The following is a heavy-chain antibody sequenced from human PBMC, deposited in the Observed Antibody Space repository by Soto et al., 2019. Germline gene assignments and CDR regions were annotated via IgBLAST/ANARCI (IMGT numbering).Heavy chain of an antibody. V-gene: IGHV3-30*03. CDR1: GFTFSSYG. Sequence: QVQLVESGGGVVQPGRSLRLSCAASGFTFSSYGMHWVRQAPGKGLEWVAVISYDGSNKYYADSVKGRFTISRDNSKNTLYLQMNSLIAEDTAVPYCARDEYISSSDGYWGQGTLVTVSS. D-gene: IGHD6-6*01. CDR3: ARDEYISSSDGY. J-gene: IGHJ4*02. CDR2: ISYDGSNK.